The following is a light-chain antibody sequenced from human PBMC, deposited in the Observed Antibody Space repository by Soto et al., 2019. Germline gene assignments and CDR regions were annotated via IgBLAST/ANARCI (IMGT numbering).Light chain of an antibody. CDR2: RAS. CDR3: QQYHNLWT. J-gene: IGKJ1*01. CDR1: HCVYSN. V-gene: IGKV3-15*01. Sequence: EIVMTPSPATLSVSRGERATLSCTASHCVYSNVAWFQQRPGQAPRLLIYRASTRATGTPARFSGSGSGTEFTLTITSLQSEDFALYYCQQYHNLWTFGQGTEVEIK.